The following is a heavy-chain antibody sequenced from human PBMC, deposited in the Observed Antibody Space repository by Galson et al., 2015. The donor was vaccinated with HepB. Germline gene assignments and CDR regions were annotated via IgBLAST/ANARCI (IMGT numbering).Heavy chain of an antibody. CDR2: ISGSDGST. J-gene: IGHJ6*02. CDR1: GFTFSSYA. CDR3: AKEGRGRLYGMDV. Sequence: SLRLSCAASGFTFSSYAMSWVRQVPEKGLEWVSSISGSDGSTYYTDSVKGRFTISRDNTKNSLYLQMNSLRAEDTAVYYCAKEGRGRLYGMDVWGQGTTVVVSS. D-gene: IGHD1-26*01. V-gene: IGHV3-23*01.